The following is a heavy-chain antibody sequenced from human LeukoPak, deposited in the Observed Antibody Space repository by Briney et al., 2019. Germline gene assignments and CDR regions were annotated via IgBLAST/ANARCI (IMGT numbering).Heavy chain of an antibody. CDR1: GFTISSCG. Sequence: PGGSLTLTCAVSGFTISSCGYHWVRKAPGQGLEGVAVMWYYGSNKSYADPVKGRFTISRDNSNNTRYLQMNSRTAEDTAVYYCAKERETTASGTFYYWGQGTLVTVSS. J-gene: IGHJ4*02. V-gene: IGHV3-33*06. D-gene: IGHD6-13*01. CDR3: AKERETTASGTFYY. CDR2: MWYYGSNK.